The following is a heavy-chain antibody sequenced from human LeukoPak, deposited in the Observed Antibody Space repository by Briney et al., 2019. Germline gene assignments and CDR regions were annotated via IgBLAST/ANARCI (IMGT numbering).Heavy chain of an antibody. J-gene: IGHJ2*01. Sequence: SGGSLRLSCAASGXTFSSYDMHWVRQTTGKGLESVSAIDTAGGTYYPGSVEGRFTISRGNAKNSFHLQMNSLTAADTAVYYCVREGFCGGDCPGYFDFWGRGTLVTVSS. CDR2: IDTAGGT. CDR1: GXTFSSYD. D-gene: IGHD2-21*02. V-gene: IGHV3-13*04. CDR3: VREGFCGGDCPGYFDF.